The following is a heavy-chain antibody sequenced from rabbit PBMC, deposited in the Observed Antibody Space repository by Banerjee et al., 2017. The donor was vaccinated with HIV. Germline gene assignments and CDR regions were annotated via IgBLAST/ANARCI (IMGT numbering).Heavy chain of an antibody. J-gene: IGHJ4*01. CDR1: GFSFSSIYY. D-gene: IGHD6-1*01. CDR3: ARNGWSTYGYALNL. Sequence: QEQLVESGGGLVQPEGSLTLTCTASGFSFSSIYYMCWVRQAPGKGLEWIGCIYAGSSGSTYYASWAKGRFTISKTSSTTVTLQMTSLTAADTATYFCARNGWSTYGYALNLWGQGTLVTVS. CDR2: IYAGSSGST. V-gene: IGHV1S45*01.